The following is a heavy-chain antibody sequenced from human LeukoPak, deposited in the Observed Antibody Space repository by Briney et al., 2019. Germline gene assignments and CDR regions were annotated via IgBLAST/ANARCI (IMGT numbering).Heavy chain of an antibody. J-gene: IGHJ4*02. CDR2: IGSRSSPI. CDR1: GFSFDSHS. CDR3: ARDLGDGEYFFDF. D-gene: IGHD3-10*01. Sequence: GGSLRLSCTASGFSFDSHSMSWVRQAPGKGLEWISSIGSRSSPIYYGDSVRGRFTVSRDNAQKSMYLQMDTLGVDDTAVYFCARDLGDGEYFFDFWGQGTLVTVSS. V-gene: IGHV3-48*04.